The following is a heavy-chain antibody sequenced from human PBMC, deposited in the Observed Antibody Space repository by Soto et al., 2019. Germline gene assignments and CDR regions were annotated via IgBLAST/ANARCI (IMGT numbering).Heavy chain of an antibody. J-gene: IGHJ4*02. D-gene: IGHD3-9*01. CDR3: AAASLRCFDWYGFDY. V-gene: IGHV1-3*01. CDR2: INAGNGNT. CDR1: GYTFTNYA. Sequence: ASVKVSCKASGYTFTNYAMHWVRQAPGQRLEWMGWINAGNGNTKYSQKFQGRVTITRDTSASTAYMELSSLRSEDTAVYYCAAASLRCFDWYGFDYWGQGTLVTVSS.